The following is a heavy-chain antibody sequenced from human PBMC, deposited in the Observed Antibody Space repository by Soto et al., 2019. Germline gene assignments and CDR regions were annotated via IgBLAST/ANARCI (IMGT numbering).Heavy chain of an antibody. CDR3: ARDLTVDIVAPAEGVFDH. J-gene: IGHJ5*02. Sequence: SETLSLTCTVSGGSISSGDYYWSWIRQPPGKGLEWIGYIYYSGSTYYNPSLKSRVTISVDTSKNQFSLKLSSVTAADTAVYYCARDLTVDIVAPAEGVFDHWGQGTLVTVSS. CDR1: GGSISSGDYY. D-gene: IGHD5-12*01. CDR2: IYYSGST. V-gene: IGHV4-30-4*01.